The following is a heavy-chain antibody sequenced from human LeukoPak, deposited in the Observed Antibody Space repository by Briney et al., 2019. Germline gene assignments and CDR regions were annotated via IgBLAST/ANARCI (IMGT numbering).Heavy chain of an antibody. CDR1: GGSFSGYY. CDR3: ARGGGSSLFRRLKNWFDP. J-gene: IGHJ5*02. D-gene: IGHD6-6*01. CDR2: INHSGST. V-gene: IGHV4-34*01. Sequence: PSETLPLTCAAYGGSFSGYYWSWIRQPPGKGLEWIGEINHSGSTNYNPSLKSRVTISVDTSKNQFSLKLSSVTAADTAVYYCARGGGSSLFRRLKNWFDPWGQGTLVTVSS.